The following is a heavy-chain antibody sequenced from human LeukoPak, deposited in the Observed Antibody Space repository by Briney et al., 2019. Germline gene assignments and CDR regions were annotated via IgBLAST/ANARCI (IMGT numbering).Heavy chain of an antibody. CDR3: ARFIAPNHYYYYGMDV. D-gene: IGHD6-13*01. Sequence: ASVKVSCKASGGTFSSYAISWVRQAPGQGLEWMGRIIPILGIANYAQKFQGRVTITADKSTSTAYMELSSLRSEDTAVYYCARFIAPNHYYYYGMDVWGQGTTVTVSS. V-gene: IGHV1-69*04. J-gene: IGHJ6*02. CDR1: GGTFSSYA. CDR2: IIPILGIA.